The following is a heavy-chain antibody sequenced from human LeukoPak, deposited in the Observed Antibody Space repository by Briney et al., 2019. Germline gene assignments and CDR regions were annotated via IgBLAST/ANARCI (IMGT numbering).Heavy chain of an antibody. Sequence: PGGSLRLSCAASGFTFSSYGMHSVRQAPGRGRGWGAVISYDGSNKYYADSVKGGFTISRDNSKNTLYLQMNSLRAEDTAVYYCARDSYQIRRDGYNSALYYFDYWGQGPLVTVSS. J-gene: IGHJ4*02. V-gene: IGHV3-30*03. CDR3: ARDSYQIRRDGYNSALYYFDY. D-gene: IGHD5-24*01. CDR1: GFTFSSYG. CDR2: ISYDGSNK.